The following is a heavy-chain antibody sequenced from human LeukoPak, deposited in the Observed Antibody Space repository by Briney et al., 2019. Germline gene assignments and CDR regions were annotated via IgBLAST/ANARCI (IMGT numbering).Heavy chain of an antibody. V-gene: IGHV4-38-2*02. Sequence: SETLSLTCSVSGYSISSGYYWTWIRQPPGKGLEWIGNMYHSGSTYNNPSLKSRVTISVDTSKNQFSLQLSSVSAADTAVYYCAREATSYYVYYFDYWGQGTLVTVSS. D-gene: IGHD1-26*01. CDR1: GYSISSGYY. CDR3: AREATSYYVYYFDY. J-gene: IGHJ4*02. CDR2: MYHSGST.